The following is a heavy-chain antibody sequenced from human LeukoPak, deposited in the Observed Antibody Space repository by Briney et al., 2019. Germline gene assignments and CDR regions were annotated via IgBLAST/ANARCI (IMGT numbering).Heavy chain of an antibody. CDR3: ARGRGYCTNGVCYTRRYGSCYGMDV. CDR2: ISSSSRTI. Sequence: GGSLRLSCAASGFTFSSYSMNWVRQAPGQGLEWVSYISSSSRTIYYADSVKGRFTISRDNAKNSLYLQMNSLRAEDTAVYYCARGRGYCTNGVCYTRRYGSCYGMDVWGQGTTVTVSS. D-gene: IGHD2-8*01. J-gene: IGHJ6*02. CDR1: GFTFSSYS. V-gene: IGHV3-48*01.